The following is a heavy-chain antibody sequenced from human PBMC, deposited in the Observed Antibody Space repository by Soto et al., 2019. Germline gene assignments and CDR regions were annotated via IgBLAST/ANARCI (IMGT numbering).Heavy chain of an antibody. V-gene: IGHV3-21*01. D-gene: IGHD3-3*01. Sequence: PGGSLRLSCAASGFTFSSYSMNWVRQAPGKGLEWVSSISSSSSYIYYADSVKGRFTISRDNAKNSLYLQMNSLRAEDTAVYYCARGLVLRFLEWLSPLGDWGQGTRVTVAS. J-gene: IGHJ4*02. CDR3: ARGLVLRFLEWLSPLGD. CDR2: ISSSSSYI. CDR1: GFTFSSYS.